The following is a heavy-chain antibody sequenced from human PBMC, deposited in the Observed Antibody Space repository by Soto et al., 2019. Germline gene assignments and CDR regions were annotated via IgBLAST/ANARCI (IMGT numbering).Heavy chain of an antibody. J-gene: IGHJ4*02. CDR2: IYSEGTTT. V-gene: IGHV3-74*01. CDR3: GRAPGGTGIVDY. Sequence: GGSLRLSCTASGFTFSSYWMQWVRQAPGKGLVWVSRIYSEGTTTTYADSVKGRFTISRDNAKNTLFLQMNSLRAEDTAVYYCGRAPGGTGIVDYWGLGTLVTVSS. CDR1: GFTFSSYW. D-gene: IGHD7-27*01.